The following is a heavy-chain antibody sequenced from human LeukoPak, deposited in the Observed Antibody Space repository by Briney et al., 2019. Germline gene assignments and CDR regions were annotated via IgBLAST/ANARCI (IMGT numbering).Heavy chain of an antibody. V-gene: IGHV3-74*01. CDR3: AGYSYGYYYYYMDV. J-gene: IGHJ6*03. CDR2: INSGGSST. Sequence: PGGSLRLSCAASGFTFSSYWMHWVRQAPGKGLVWVSRINSGGSSTSYADSVKGRFTISRDNAKNTLYLQMNSLRAEDTAVYYCAGYSYGYYYYYMDVWGKGTTVTVSS. D-gene: IGHD5-18*01. CDR1: GFTFSSYW.